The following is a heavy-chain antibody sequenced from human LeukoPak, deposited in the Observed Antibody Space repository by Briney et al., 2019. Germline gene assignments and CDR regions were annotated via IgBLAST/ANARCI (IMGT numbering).Heavy chain of an antibody. CDR2: IRWNSGRV. J-gene: IGHJ4*02. D-gene: IGHD6-19*01. Sequence: GGSLRLSCAASGFTFGDYAMHWVRQPPGKGLEWVSSIRWNSGRVDYADPVKGRFTISRDNAKNSLYLQMNSLRAEDTALYYCAKDMLAVAGPGAFDYWGQGTLVTVSS. V-gene: IGHV3-9*01. CDR3: AKDMLAVAGPGAFDY. CDR1: GFTFGDYA.